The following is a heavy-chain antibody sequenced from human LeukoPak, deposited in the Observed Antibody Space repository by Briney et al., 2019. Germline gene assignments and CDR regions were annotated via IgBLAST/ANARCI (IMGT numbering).Heavy chain of an antibody. Sequence: ASETLSLTCTVSGGSISSGGYYWSWIRQHPGKGLEWIGYIYYSGSTYYNPSLKSRVTISVDTSKNQFSLKLSSVTAADTAVYYCARGAIQLWSRLLDYWGQGTLGTVSS. V-gene: IGHV4-31*03. J-gene: IGHJ4*02. CDR3: ARGAIQLWSRLLDY. D-gene: IGHD5-18*01. CDR2: IYYSGST. CDR1: GGSISSGGYY.